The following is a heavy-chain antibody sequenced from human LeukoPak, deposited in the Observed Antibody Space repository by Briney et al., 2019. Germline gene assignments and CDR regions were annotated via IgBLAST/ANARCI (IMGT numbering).Heavy chain of an antibody. V-gene: IGHV4-34*01. CDR3: AGFGELSDY. D-gene: IGHD3-10*01. CDR2: INHSGST. CDR1: VGSFNGYY. Sequence: SETLSLTCAVYVGSFNGYYWRWIRQPPGKGLEWIGEINHSGSTNYNPSLKRRVTIAVDTSKHQFSLKLSSVTAADTAVYYCAGFGELSDYWGQGTLVTVSS. J-gene: IGHJ4*02.